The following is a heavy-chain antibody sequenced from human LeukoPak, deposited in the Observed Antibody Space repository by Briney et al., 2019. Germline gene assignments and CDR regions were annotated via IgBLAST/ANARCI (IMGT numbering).Heavy chain of an antibody. Sequence: GGSLRLSYAASGFTFSSYSMNWVRQAPGKGLEWVSSISSSSSYIYYADSVKGRFTISRDNAKNSLYLQMNSLRAEDTAVYYCAREPSSGLRVRYYYMDVWGKGTTVSVSS. D-gene: IGHD3-10*01. CDR2: ISSSSSYI. J-gene: IGHJ6*03. CDR3: AREPSSGLRVRYYYMDV. V-gene: IGHV3-21*01. CDR1: GFTFSSYS.